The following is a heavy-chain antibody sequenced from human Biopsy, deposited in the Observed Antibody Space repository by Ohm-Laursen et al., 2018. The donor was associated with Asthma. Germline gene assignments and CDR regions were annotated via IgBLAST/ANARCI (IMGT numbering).Heavy chain of an antibody. J-gene: IGHJ3*01. CDR3: ARTYYDFLTGQVKDVFGV. Sequence: SVKVPCNASGYNFISFAIHWVRQAPGQRLEWMGWVNTGNGDTKYSQKFQGRVTITRDTSASTAYMELRSLRSEDTATYYCARTYYDFLTGQVKDVFGVWGQGTMVTVSS. CDR1: GYNFISFA. D-gene: IGHD3-9*01. V-gene: IGHV1-3*04. CDR2: VNTGNGDT.